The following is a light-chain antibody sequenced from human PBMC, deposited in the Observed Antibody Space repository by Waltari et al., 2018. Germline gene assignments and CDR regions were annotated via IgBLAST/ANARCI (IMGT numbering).Light chain of an antibody. J-gene: IGKJ4*01. CDR2: KAS. CDR1: HSVKNN. V-gene: IGKV1-5*03. Sequence: TCRASHSVKNNLAWDQQKPGKAPKVLIHKASRLESGVPSRFSGSGYGTEFTLTISSLQPDDFATYYCQEYDTLPVTFGGGTKVEIK. CDR3: QEYDTLPVT.